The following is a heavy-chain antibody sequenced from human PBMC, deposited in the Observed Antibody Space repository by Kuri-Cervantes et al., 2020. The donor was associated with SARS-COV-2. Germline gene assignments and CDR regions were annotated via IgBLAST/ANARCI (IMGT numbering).Heavy chain of an antibody. CDR1: GDSISSYF. Sequence: SETLSLTCTVSGDSISSYFWSWVRQPAGKGLEWIGHIYTSGSTNYNPSPKSRVTMSVDTSKNHFSLRLSSVTAADTAVYYCARVLEGIVAAGSHYYYYMDVWDKGTTVTVSS. CDR2: IYTSGST. J-gene: IGHJ6*03. V-gene: IGHV4-4*07. CDR3: ARVLEGIVAAGSHYYYYMDV. D-gene: IGHD6-13*01.